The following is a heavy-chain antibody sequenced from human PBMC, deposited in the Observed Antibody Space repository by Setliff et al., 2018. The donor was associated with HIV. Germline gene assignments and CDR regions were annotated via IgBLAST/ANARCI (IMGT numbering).Heavy chain of an antibody. V-gene: IGHV1-2*02. J-gene: IGHJ6*03. CDR1: GYTFTGYY. Sequence: ASVKVSCKASGYTFTGYYMHWVRQAPGQGLEWMGWINPNSGGTNYAQRFQGRVTMTRDTSISTAYMEVSWLTSDDTAIYYCARDLAYCSGGSCYRPFIYYFYYMDVWGKGATVTVSS. D-gene: IGHD2-15*01. CDR3: ARDLAYCSGGSCYRPFIYYFYYMDV. CDR2: INPNSGGT.